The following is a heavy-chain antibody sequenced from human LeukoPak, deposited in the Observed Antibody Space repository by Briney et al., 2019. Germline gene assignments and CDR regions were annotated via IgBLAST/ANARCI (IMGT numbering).Heavy chain of an antibody. CDR3: TKNPHVWFGELDY. D-gene: IGHD3-10*01. CDR1: GFTFSSYA. V-gene: IGHV3-23*01. CDR2: ISGGGGST. J-gene: IGHJ4*02. Sequence: PGGSLRLSCAASGFTFSSYAMSWVRQAPGKGLEWVSAISGGGGSTYYAGSVKGRFTISRDNSKNTLYLQMNSLGADDTAIYYCTKNPHVWFGELDYWGQGTLVSVSS.